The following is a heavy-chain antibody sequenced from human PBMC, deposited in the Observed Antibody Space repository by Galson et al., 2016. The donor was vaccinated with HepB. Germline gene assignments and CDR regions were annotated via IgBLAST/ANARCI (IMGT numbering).Heavy chain of an antibody. D-gene: IGHD2/OR15-2a*01. Sequence: SVKVSCKASGYTFVNYDINWVRQATGQGPEWMGWVNPNDGHTRYAQKFQGRVTMTRNTSINTAYMELSSLRSEDTAMYYCARLKLQYWHDWGQGTLVTVSS. J-gene: IGHJ4*02. V-gene: IGHV1-8*01. CDR1: GYTFVNYD. CDR2: VNPNDGHT. CDR3: ARLKLQYWHD.